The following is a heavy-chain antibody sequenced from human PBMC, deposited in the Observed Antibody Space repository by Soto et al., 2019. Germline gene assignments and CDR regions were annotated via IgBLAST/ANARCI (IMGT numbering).Heavy chain of an antibody. CDR2: ISGSGGST. CDR1: GFTFSNYA. CDR3: TTARYYYDSSGYYFPDAFDI. V-gene: IGHV3-23*01. D-gene: IGHD3-22*01. J-gene: IGHJ3*02. Sequence: GGSLRLSCIASGFTFSNYAMSWVRQAPGKGLEWVSAISGSGGSTFYAAPVKGRFTISRDDSKNTLYLQMNSLKTEDTAVYYCTTARYYYDSSGYYFPDAFDIWGQGTMVTVSS.